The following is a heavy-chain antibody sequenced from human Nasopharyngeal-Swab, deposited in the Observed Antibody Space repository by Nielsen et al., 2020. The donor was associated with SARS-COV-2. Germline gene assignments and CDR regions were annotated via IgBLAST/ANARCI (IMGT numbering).Heavy chain of an antibody. J-gene: IGHJ5*01. Sequence: RQAPGKGLEWIGEIYQSGNTNYNPSLKSRVTISADTSKNQFSLNLSSVTAADTAVYYCARGLVDVNMMLVVIGFSYWLDSWGQGTLVTVSS. D-gene: IGHD3-22*01. V-gene: IGHV4-34*01. CDR3: ARGLVDVNMMLVVIGFSYWLDS. CDR2: IYQSGNT.